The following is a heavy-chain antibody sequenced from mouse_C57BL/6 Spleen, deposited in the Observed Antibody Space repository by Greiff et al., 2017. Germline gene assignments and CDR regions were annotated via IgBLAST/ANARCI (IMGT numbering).Heavy chain of an antibody. CDR2: IYPGSGST. J-gene: IGHJ3*01. D-gene: IGHD3-2*02. Sequence: VQLQQPGAELVKPGASVKMSCKASGYTFTSYWITWVKQRPGQGLEWIGDIYPGSGSTNYNEKFKSKATLTVDTSSSTAYRQLSSLTSEDSAVYYCARGDSSGYRFAYWGQGTLVTVSA. CDR1: GYTFTSYW. CDR3: ARGDSSGYRFAY. V-gene: IGHV1-55*01.